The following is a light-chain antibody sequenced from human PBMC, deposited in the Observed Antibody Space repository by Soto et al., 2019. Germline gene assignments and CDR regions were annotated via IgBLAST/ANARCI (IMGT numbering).Light chain of an antibody. CDR3: LLDYGGAVV. CDR2: STD. J-gene: IGLJ2*01. Sequence: QTVVTQEPSLTVSPGGTVTLTCASSTGTVTSGHYPNWLQQKPGQAPRALIYSTDTRHSWTPARFSGSLLGGKAALTLSGVQPEDEADYYCLLDYGGAVVFGGGTKVPVL. V-gene: IGLV7-43*01. CDR1: TGTVTSGHY.